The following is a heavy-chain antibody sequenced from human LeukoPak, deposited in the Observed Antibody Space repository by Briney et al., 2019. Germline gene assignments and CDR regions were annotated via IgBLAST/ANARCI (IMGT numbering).Heavy chain of an antibody. V-gene: IGHV1-18*01. J-gene: IGHJ4*02. Sequence: ASVKVSCKASGYTFTFTSNDINWVRQATGQGLEWMGWISAYNGNTNYAQKLQGRVTMTTDTSTSTAYMELRSLRSDDTAVYYCARGGRWITGTKAPFDYWGQGTLVTVSS. CDR1: GYTFTFTSND. D-gene: IGHD1-20*01. CDR3: ARGGRWITGTKAPFDY. CDR2: ISAYNGNT.